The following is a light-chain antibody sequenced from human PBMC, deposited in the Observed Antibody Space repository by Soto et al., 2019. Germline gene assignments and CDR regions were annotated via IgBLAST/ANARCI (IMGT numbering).Light chain of an antibody. J-gene: IGLJ1*01. CDR3: SSCTSSSTLYV. V-gene: IGLV2-14*01. Sequence: QSALTQPASVSGSPGQSITISCTGTSSDVGGYKYVSWYQQHPGKAPNLMIYDVSNRPSGVSNRFSGSKSGNTASLTISGLQADDEADYYCSSCTSSSTLYVFGNGTKVTVL. CDR2: DVS. CDR1: SSDVGGYKY.